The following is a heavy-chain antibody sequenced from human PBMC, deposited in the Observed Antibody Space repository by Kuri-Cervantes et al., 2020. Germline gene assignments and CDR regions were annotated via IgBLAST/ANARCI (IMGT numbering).Heavy chain of an antibody. J-gene: IGHJ4*02. Sequence: SETLSLTCTVSGGSISSYYWSWIRQPPGKGLEWIGYIYYSGSTNYNPSLKSRGTISVDTTKNQFSLKLSSVTAADTAVYYCAATLDYYDSSGYYFRWGQGTLVTVSS. CDR3: AATLDYYDSSGYYFR. CDR2: IYYSGST. CDR1: GGSISSYY. V-gene: IGHV4-59*12. D-gene: IGHD3-22*01.